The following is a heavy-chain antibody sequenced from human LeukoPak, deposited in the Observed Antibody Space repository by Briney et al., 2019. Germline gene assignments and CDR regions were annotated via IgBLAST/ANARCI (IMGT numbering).Heavy chain of an antibody. CDR2: ISYDGSNK. J-gene: IGHJ4*02. CDR3: ARDIGHIVVVPAATTDY. Sequence: PGRSLRLSCAASGFTFSSYAMHWVRQAPGKGLEWVAVISYDGSNKYYADSVKGRFTISRDNSKNTLYLQMNSLRAEDTAVYYCARDIGHIVVVPAATTDYWGQGTLVTVSS. D-gene: IGHD2-2*01. CDR1: GFTFSSYA. V-gene: IGHV3-30*01.